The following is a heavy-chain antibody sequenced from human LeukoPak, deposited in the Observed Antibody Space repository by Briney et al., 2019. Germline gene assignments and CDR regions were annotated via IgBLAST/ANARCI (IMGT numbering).Heavy chain of an antibody. CDR2: INAGNGNT. CDR3: ARDSRRDGQTPLGY. CDR1: GYTFTSYA. J-gene: IGHJ4*02. D-gene: IGHD5-24*01. Sequence: ASVKVSCKASGYTFTSYAMHWVRQAPGQRLEWMGWINAGNGNTKYSQKFQGRVTITRDTSASTAYMELSSLRSEDTAVYYCARDSRRDGQTPLGYWGQGTLVTVSS. V-gene: IGHV1-3*01.